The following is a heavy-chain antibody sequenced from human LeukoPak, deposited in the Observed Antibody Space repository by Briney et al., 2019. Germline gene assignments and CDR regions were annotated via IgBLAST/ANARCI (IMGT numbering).Heavy chain of an antibody. CDR2: ISGSGGST. CDR3: AKQLGYCSDGSCYFPY. D-gene: IGHD2-15*01. Sequence: AGGSLRLSCAASGFTFSSYAMSWVRQAPGKGLEWVSAISGSGGSTYYADSVQGRFTISRDNSKSTLCLQMNSLRAEDTAVYYCAKQLGYCSDGSCYFPYWGQGTLVTVSS. V-gene: IGHV3-23*01. CDR1: GFTFSSYA. J-gene: IGHJ4*02.